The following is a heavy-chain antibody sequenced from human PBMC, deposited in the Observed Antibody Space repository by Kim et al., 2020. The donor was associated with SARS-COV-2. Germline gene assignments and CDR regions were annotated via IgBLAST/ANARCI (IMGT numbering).Heavy chain of an antibody. CDR2: INHSGST. V-gene: IGHV4-34*01. Sequence: SETLSLTCAVYGGSFSGYYWSWIRQPPGKGLEWIGEINHSGSTNYNPSLKSRVTISVDTSKNQFSLKLSSVTAADTAVYYCARGRVGSGWYGKVRYYYYGMDVWGQGTTVTVSS. CDR3: ARGRVGSGWYGKVRYYYYGMDV. D-gene: IGHD6-19*01. CDR1: GGSFSGYY. J-gene: IGHJ6*02.